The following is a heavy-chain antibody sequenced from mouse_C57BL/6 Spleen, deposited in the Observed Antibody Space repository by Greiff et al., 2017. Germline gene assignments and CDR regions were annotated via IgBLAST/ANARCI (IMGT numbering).Heavy chain of an antibody. CDR3: ARVNDYDGGLAY. V-gene: IGHV1-78*01. Sequence: VKLQESDAELVKPGASVKISCKVSGYTFTDHTIHWMKQRPEQGLEWIGYIYPRDGSTKYNEKFKGKATLTADKSSSTAYMQLNSLTSEDSAVXFCARVNDYDGGLAYWGQGTLVTVSA. D-gene: IGHD2-4*01. J-gene: IGHJ3*01. CDR2: IYPRDGST. CDR1: GYTFTDHT.